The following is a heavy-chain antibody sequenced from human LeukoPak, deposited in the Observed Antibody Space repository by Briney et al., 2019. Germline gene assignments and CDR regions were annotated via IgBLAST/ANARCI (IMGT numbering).Heavy chain of an antibody. Sequence: GASVKVSCKASGYTFTSYGISWVRQGPGQGLEWMGWISAYNGNTNYAQKLQGRVTMTTDTSTSTAYMELRSLRSDDTAVYYCARMGKTVTPDLLDYWGQGTLVTVSS. CDR2: ISAYNGNT. CDR1: GYTFTSYG. J-gene: IGHJ4*02. V-gene: IGHV1-18*01. CDR3: ARMGKTVTPDLLDY. D-gene: IGHD4-17*01.